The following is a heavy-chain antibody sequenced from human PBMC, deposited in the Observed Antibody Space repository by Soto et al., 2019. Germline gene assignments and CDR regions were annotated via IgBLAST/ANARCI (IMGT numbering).Heavy chain of an antibody. J-gene: IGHJ4*02. Sequence: ASVKVSCKASGGTFSSYAISWVRQAPGQGLEWMGGIIPIFGTANYAQKFQGRVTITADESTSTAYMELSSLRSEDTAVYYCARVDYYDSSGYYYFDYWGQGTLVTVSS. CDR1: GGTFSSYA. CDR3: ARVDYYDSSGYYYFDY. D-gene: IGHD3-22*01. CDR2: IIPIFGTA. V-gene: IGHV1-69*13.